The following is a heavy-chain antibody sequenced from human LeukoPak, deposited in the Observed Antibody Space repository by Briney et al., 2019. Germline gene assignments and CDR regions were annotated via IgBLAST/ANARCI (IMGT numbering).Heavy chain of an antibody. CDR1: GGSFSGYY. CDR2: INHSGST. Sequence: SETLSLTCAVYGGSFSGYYWSWIRQPPGKGLEWIGEINHSGSTNYNPSLKSQVTISVDTSKNQFSLKLSSVTAADTAVYYCAREELPYYDFWSGYYTGYYYYGMDVWGQGTTVTVSS. CDR3: AREELPYYDFWSGYYTGYYYYGMDV. D-gene: IGHD3-3*01. J-gene: IGHJ6*02. V-gene: IGHV4-34*01.